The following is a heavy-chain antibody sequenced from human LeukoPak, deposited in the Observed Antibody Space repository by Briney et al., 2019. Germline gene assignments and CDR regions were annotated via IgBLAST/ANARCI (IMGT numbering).Heavy chain of an antibody. J-gene: IGHJ3*01. CDR3: ARPSAYSPDGFDV. D-gene: IGHD1-26*01. Sequence: GGSLRLSCAASGFTFSSFSMNWVRQAPGKGLEWVSSISSSFNYLYYADSVKGRFTISRDNAKNSLYLQMNSPRAEDTAVYYCARPSAYSPDGFDVWGQGTMVTISS. V-gene: IGHV3-21*01. CDR1: GFTFSSFS. CDR2: ISSSFNYL.